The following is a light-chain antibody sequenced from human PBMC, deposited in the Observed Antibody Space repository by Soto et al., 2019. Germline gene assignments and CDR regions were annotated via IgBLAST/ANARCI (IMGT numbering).Light chain of an antibody. CDR3: CSYAGTDTFV. CDR2: DVT. J-gene: IGLJ1*01. Sequence: QSALTQPRSVSGSPGQSVTISCTGSSSDIGTYKYGSWYQQHPDKAPKLMIYDVTKRPSGVPDRFSGSKSDNTASLTISGLQAEDEADYYCCSYAGTDTFVFGTGTKLTVL. CDR1: SSDIGTYKY. V-gene: IGLV2-11*01.